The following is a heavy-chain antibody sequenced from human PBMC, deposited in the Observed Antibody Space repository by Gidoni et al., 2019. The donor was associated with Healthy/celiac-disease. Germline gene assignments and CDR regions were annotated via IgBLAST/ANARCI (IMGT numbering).Heavy chain of an antibody. CDR3: AASNGDYHKDSRYYYGMDV. J-gene: IGHJ6*02. CDR1: GFSLSTSGMC. D-gene: IGHD4-17*01. V-gene: IGHV2-70*01. CDR2: IDWDDDK. Sequence: QVTLRESGPALVKPTQTLTLTCTFSGFSLSTSGMCVSWIRQPPGKALEWLALIDWDDDKYYSTSLKTRLTISKDTSKNQVVLTMTNMDPVDTATYYCAASNGDYHKDSRYYYGMDVWGQGTTVTVSS.